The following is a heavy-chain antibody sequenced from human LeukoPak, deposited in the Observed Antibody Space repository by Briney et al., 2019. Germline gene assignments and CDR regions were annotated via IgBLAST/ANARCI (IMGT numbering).Heavy chain of an antibody. Sequence: GGSLRLSCAASGFTFSSYWMSWVRQASGKGLEWVANIKQDGSEKYYVDSVKGRFTTSRDNAKNSLYLQMNSLRAEDTAVYYCARPLRLGAAIGGGYFDYWGQGTLVTVSS. J-gene: IGHJ4*02. D-gene: IGHD2-2*01. CDR2: IKQDGSEK. CDR3: ARPLRLGAAIGGGYFDY. V-gene: IGHV3-7*03. CDR1: GFTFSSYW.